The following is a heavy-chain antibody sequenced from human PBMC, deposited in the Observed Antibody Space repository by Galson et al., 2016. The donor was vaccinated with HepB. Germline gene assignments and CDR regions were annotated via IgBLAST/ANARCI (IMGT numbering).Heavy chain of an antibody. V-gene: IGHV4-4*02. CDR3: ARDLGDSYGEDY. D-gene: IGHD5-18*01. Sequence: TLSLTCAVSGDSISSSNWWSWVRQPPGKGLEWIGEIYHSGTTNYNPSLKSRVTISVDKSKNQFSLKLRSVTAADTAVYYCARDLGDSYGEDYWGQGTRVTVSS. J-gene: IGHJ4*02. CDR1: GDSISSSNW. CDR2: IYHSGTT.